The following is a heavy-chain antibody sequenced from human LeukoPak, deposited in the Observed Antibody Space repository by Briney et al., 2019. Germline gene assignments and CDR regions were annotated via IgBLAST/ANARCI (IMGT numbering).Heavy chain of an antibody. CDR3: ARADARSRSWFDP. D-gene: IGHD3-3*01. CDR1: SGSISSGSYF. CDR2: IYTSGNT. Sequence: SETLSLTCTVSSGSISSGSYFWSWIRQPAGKGLEWIGRIYTSGNTNYNPSLKSRVTMSVDTSKNQFSLKLSSVTAADTAVYYCARADARSRSWFDPWGQGTLVTVSS. V-gene: IGHV4-61*02. J-gene: IGHJ5*02.